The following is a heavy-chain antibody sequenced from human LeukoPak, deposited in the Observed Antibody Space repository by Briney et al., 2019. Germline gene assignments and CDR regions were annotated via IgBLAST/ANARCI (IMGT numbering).Heavy chain of an antibody. CDR2: ISYDGSNK. V-gene: IGHV3-30*04. CDR1: GFTFSSYA. CDR3: ASPSIAAAGRNYFDY. Sequence: GGSLRLSCAASGFTFSSYAMHWVRQAPGKGLGWVAVISYDGSNKYYADSVKGRFTISRDNSKNTLYLQMNSLRAEDTAVYYCASPSIAAAGRNYFDYWGQGTLVTVSS. J-gene: IGHJ4*02. D-gene: IGHD6-13*01.